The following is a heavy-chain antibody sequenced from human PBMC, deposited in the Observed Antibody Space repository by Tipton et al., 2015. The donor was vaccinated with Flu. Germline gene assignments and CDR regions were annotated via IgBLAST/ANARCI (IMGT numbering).Heavy chain of an antibody. V-gene: IGHV4-59*01. Sequence: TLSLTCTVSGDSISSYYWGWIRQPPGKGLEWIGYIYYSGSTIYNPSLKSRVTISLDTSKSQFSLKLSSVTAADTAVYYCARLPLPLSYFDYWGQGTLVAVSS. J-gene: IGHJ4*02. CDR2: IYYSGST. CDR3: ARLPLPLSYFDY. CDR1: GDSISSYY.